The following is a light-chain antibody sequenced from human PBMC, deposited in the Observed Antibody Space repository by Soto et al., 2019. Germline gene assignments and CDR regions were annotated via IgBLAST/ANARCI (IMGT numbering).Light chain of an antibody. V-gene: IGKV1-5*01. J-gene: IGKJ1*01. CDR1: QSISSW. Sequence: DIQMTQSPSTLSAFVGDRVTITCRASQSISSWLAWYQQKPGRGPKLLINDASRLEGAVPSRFSGSGSGTEFTLTISSLQPDDFATYYCQQYNSYSSTFGQGTKVEIK. CDR3: QQYNSYSST. CDR2: DAS.